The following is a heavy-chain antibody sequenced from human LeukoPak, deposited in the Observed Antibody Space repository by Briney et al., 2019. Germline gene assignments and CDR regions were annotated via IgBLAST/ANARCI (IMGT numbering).Heavy chain of an antibody. D-gene: IGHD3-10*01. Sequence: GESLKISCKGSGYTFTTQWIGWVRQMPGEGLEWMGIIYPADSDSRYSPSFQGQVTISADKSISTAYLQWSSLKASDTAMYYCARRYGGYFDYWGQGTLVTVSS. CDR2: IYPADSDS. V-gene: IGHV5-51*01. CDR3: ARRYGGYFDY. J-gene: IGHJ4*02. CDR1: GYTFTTQW.